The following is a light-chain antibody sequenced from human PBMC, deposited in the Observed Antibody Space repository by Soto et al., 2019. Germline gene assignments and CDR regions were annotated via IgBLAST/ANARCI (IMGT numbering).Light chain of an antibody. J-gene: IGLJ1*01. Sequence: QSALTQPRSVSGSPGQSVTISCTGTSSDVGGYNYVSWYQQHPGTAPKVMIYDVSKRPSGVPDRFSGSKSGNTASLTISGLQAEDEADYYCCSYAGSYTDVFGTGTKVTVL. V-gene: IGLV2-11*01. CDR2: DVS. CDR3: CSYAGSYTDV. CDR1: SSDVGGYNY.